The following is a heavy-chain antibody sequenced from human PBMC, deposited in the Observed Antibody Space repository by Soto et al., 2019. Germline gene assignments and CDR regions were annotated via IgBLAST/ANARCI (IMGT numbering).Heavy chain of an antibody. J-gene: IGHJ6*02. Sequence: PGGSLRLSCAASGFTFSSYWMSWVRQAPGKGLEWVANIKEDGSEKYYVDSVKGRFTISRANAKNSLFLQMNSLRAEDTAVYYCATSPYPSYYYYGMDVWGQGTTVTVSS. V-gene: IGHV3-7*03. CDR1: GFTFSSYW. CDR3: ATSPYPSYYYYGMDV. CDR2: IKEDGSEK.